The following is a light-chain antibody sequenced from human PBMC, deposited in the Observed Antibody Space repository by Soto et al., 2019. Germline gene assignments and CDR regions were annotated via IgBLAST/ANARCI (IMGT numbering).Light chain of an antibody. CDR1: QSVSSN. J-gene: IGKJ5*01. Sequence: IMVKQSPATPSVSPGARANPSCKASQSVSSNFAWFQQKPGQAPRLLIYGASTRATGIPARFSGSGSGTEFTLTISSLEPEDFAVYYCQQRSNWPREITFGQGTRLEIK. CDR3: QQRSNWPREIT. V-gene: IGKV3-15*01. CDR2: GAS.